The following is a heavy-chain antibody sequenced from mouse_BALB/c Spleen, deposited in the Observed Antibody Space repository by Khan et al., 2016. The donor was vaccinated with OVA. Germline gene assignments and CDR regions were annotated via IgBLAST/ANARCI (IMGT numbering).Heavy chain of an antibody. J-gene: IGHJ4*01. CDR3: TRGEGYYGNPYAIDF. Sequence: EVELVESGGGLVKPGGSLKLSCAASGFTFSSYTMSWVRQTPEKRLEWVATISSGGTYTYYVDSLEGRFTLSRDNAKNTLYLEMTSLKSEDTDIYYCTRGEGYYGNPYAIDFWGQGTSVTVSS. CDR2: ISSGGTYT. V-gene: IGHV5-6-4*01. D-gene: IGHD2-1*01. CDR1: GFTFSSYT.